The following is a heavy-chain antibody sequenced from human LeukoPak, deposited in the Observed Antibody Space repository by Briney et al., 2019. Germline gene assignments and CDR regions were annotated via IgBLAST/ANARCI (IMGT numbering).Heavy chain of an antibody. D-gene: IGHD3-3*01. CDR1: GGSISSSSYY. V-gene: IGHV4-39*01. CDR2: IYYSGST. Sequence: SETLSLTCTVSGGSISSSSYYWGWIRQPPGKGLEWIGSIYYSGSTYYNPSLKSRVTISVDTSKNQFSLKLSSVTAADTAVYYCASGPYYDFRSGYPRSIDYWGQGTLVTVSS. CDR3: ASGPYYDFRSGYPRSIDY. J-gene: IGHJ4*02.